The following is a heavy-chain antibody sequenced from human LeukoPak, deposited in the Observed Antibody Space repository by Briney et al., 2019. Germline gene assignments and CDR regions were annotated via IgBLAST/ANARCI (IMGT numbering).Heavy chain of an antibody. CDR3: VRDETSGSGAFEY. J-gene: IGHJ4*02. CDR2: LHTSGNI. Sequence: PSATLSLTCTVSGGSIRGYYWSWIRQSAGKGLEWIGRLHTSGNINHNHSLKSRVTMSVDTSKNQLSLKLTSVTAADTAMYYCVRDETSGSGAFEYWGQGTLVTVSS. V-gene: IGHV4-4*07. CDR1: GGSIRGYY. D-gene: IGHD3-10*01.